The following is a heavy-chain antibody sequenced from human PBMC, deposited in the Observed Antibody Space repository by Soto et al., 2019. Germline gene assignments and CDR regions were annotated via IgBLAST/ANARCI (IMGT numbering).Heavy chain of an antibody. Sequence: SETLSLTCTVSGGSISSSSYFGGWIRQPPGKGLEWIGSIYYSGSTYYNPSLKSRVSISADTSKNQFSLRLSLVTAADTAVYYCARDLTTTYTHYGLDVWGQGTTVTSP. V-gene: IGHV4-39*07. CDR1: GGSISSSSYF. CDR3: ARDLTTTYTHYGLDV. J-gene: IGHJ6*02. CDR2: IYYSGST.